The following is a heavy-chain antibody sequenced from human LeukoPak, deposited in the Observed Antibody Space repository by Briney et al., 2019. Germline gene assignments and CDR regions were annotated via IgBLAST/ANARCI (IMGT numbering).Heavy chain of an antibody. CDR1: GYSFTSYW. CDR3: ARMSDRKVDY. CDR2: ICPGDSDT. V-gene: IGHV5-51*01. Sequence: GESLKISCKASGYSFTSYWIGWVRQMPGKGLEWMGIICPGDSDTRYSPSFQGQVTISADKSISTAYLQWSSLKASDTAIYYCARMSDRKVDYWGQGTLVTVSS. D-gene: IGHD2-21*02. J-gene: IGHJ4*02.